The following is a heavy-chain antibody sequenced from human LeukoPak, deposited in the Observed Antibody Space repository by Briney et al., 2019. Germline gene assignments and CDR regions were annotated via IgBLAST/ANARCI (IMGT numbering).Heavy chain of an antibody. CDR2: IYYSGST. D-gene: IGHD1-26*01. CDR3: ARVTVGATTTNAFDI. J-gene: IGHJ3*02. V-gene: IGHV4-30-4*08. CDR1: GGSISSSSYY. Sequence: SETLSLTCTVSGGSISSSSYYWGWIRQPPGKGLEWIGYIYYSGSTYYNPSLKSRVTISVDTSKNQFSLKLSSVTAADTAVYYCARVTVGATTTNAFDIWGQGTMVTVSS.